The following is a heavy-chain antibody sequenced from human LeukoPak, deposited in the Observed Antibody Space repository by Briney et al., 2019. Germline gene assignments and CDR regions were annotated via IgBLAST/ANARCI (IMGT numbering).Heavy chain of an antibody. D-gene: IGHD6-13*01. CDR2: IRYDGSNK. CDR1: GFTFSSYG. J-gene: IGHJ4*02. Sequence: GGSLRLSCAASGFTFSSYGMHWVRQAPGKGLEWVAFIRYDGSNKYYADSVKGRFTISRDNSKNTVSLQMNSLRAEDTAVYYCAKDQYPYSRGSSFDYWGQGTLVTVSS. CDR3: AKDQYPYSRGSSFDY. V-gene: IGHV3-30*02.